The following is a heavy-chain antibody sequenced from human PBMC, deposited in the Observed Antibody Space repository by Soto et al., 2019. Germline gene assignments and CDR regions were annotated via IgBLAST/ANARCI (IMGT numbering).Heavy chain of an antibody. D-gene: IGHD4-4*01. V-gene: IGHV3-30*03. J-gene: IGHJ6*02. CDR1: GFTFSDYD. CDR3: ARSRDGYSFYFYYGMDG. CDR2: ILHDGSAE. Sequence: GGSLRLSCAASGFTFSDYDMHWVRQAPGKGLEWMALILHDGSAEYYADSVKGRFTISRDNSKNTLYLQMNSLRAEDTAVYYCARSRDGYSFYFYYGMDGWGQGTTVTVSS.